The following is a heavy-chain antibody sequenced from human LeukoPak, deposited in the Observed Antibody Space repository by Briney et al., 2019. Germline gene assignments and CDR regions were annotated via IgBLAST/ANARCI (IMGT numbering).Heavy chain of an antibody. D-gene: IGHD1-26*01. CDR2: ISAYNGNT. J-gene: IGHJ4*02. Sequence: ASVKVSCKASGYTFTSYGISWVRQAPGQAREWIGGISAYNGNTNYAQKLEGRVTITTHTSTSTAYMELRSLGSDDTAVYYCARGQVRDSQYGSYSTGVFDYWGQGTLVTVSS. CDR1: GYTFTSYG. V-gene: IGHV1-18*01. CDR3: ARGQVRDSQYGSYSTGVFDY.